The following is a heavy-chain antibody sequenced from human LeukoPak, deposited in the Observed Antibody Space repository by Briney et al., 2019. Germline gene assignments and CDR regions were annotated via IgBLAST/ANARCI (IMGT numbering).Heavy chain of an antibody. V-gene: IGHV3-23*01. CDR2: ISGSGGST. D-gene: IGHD3-22*01. CDR1: GFTFSSYA. J-gene: IGHJ4*02. CDR3: LKWLSGGIDY. Sequence: PGGSLRLSCAASGFTFSSYAMSWVRQAPGKGLEWASAISGSGGSTYYADSVKGRFTISRDNSKNTLYLQMNSLRAEDTAVYYCLKWLSGGIDYWGQGTLVTVSS.